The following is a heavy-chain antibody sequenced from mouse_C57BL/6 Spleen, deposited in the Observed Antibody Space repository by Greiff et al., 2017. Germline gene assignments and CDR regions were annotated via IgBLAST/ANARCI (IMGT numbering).Heavy chain of an antibody. CDR2: IDPEDGET. D-gene: IGHD2-4*01. Sequence: EVQRVESGAELVKPGASVKLSCTASGFNIKDYYMHWVKQRTEQGLEWIGRIDPEDGETKYAPKFQGKATITADTSSNTAYLQLSSLTSEDTAVYYCASDDYDVYYAMDYWGQGTSVTVSS. V-gene: IGHV14-2*01. J-gene: IGHJ4*01. CDR3: ASDDYDVYYAMDY. CDR1: GFNIKDYY.